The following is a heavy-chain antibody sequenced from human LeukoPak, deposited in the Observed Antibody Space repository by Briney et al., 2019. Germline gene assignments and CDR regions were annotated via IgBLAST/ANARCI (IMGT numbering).Heavy chain of an antibody. D-gene: IGHD3-10*01. Sequence: SETLSLTCTVSGGSISSYYWSWIRQPAGKGLEWVGRIFTTGSTNYNPSLKSRVTMSIDTSKNEFSLQLTSLTAADTAAYYCARFVRGVIYNWFDPWGQGTLVTVSS. V-gene: IGHV4-4*07. CDR3: ARFVRGVIYNWFDP. CDR1: GGSISSYY. J-gene: IGHJ5*02. CDR2: IFTTGST.